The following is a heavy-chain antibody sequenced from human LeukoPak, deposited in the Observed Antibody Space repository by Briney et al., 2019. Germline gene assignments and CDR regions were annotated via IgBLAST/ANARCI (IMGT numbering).Heavy chain of an antibody. CDR1: GYTFTSYD. Sequence: ASVKVSCKASGYTFTSYDINWVRQATGQGLEWMGWMNPNSGNTGYAQKFQGRVTITRNTSISTAYMELSSLRSEDTAVYYCARIPSSGWYPYYYYYMDVWGKGTTVTVSS. J-gene: IGHJ6*03. CDR2: MNPNSGNT. CDR3: ARIPSSGWYPYYYYYMDV. D-gene: IGHD6-19*01. V-gene: IGHV1-8*03.